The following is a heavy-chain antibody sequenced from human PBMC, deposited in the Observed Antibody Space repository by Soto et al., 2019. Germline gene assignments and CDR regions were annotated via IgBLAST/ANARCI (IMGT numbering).Heavy chain of an antibody. CDR3: ATGISNLGF. V-gene: IGHV3-23*01. CDR1: GFTFSTYA. D-gene: IGHD6-13*01. Sequence: GGSLRLSCAASGFTFSTYAMSWVRQAPGEGLEWVSSINNSGGKTYYADSVKGRFTVSRDNSKNTLHLLVNSLRAEDTAVYYCATGISNLGFWGQGTLVTVSS. J-gene: IGHJ4*02. CDR2: INNSGGKT.